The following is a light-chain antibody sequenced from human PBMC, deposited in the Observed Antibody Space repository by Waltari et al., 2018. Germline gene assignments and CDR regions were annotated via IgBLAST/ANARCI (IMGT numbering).Light chain of an antibody. CDR1: QSQTKRY. CDR2: GAS. V-gene: IGKV3-20*01. CDR3: QQYGSSVLYT. Sequence: VLTQSPDTVSLSPGETATLSCRASQSQTKRYLAWYQQKAGQAPRLLIYGASSRAAGIPYRFRGSGSGTDFTLTISRLEPEDSAVYYCQQYGSSVLYTFGQGTKLEIK. J-gene: IGKJ2*01.